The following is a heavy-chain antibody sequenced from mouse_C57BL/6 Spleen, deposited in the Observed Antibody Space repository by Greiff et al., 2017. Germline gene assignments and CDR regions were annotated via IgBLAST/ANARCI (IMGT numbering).Heavy chain of an antibody. J-gene: IGHJ2*01. CDR1: GYTFTSYW. V-gene: IGHV1-59*01. Sequence: QVQLQQPGAELVRPGTSVKLSCKASGYTFTSYWMHWVKQRPGQGLEWIGVIDPSDSYTNYNQKFKGKATLTVDTSSSTAYMQLSSLTSEDSAVYYCARSDYGDYWGQGTTLTVSS. CDR2: IDPSDSYT. CDR3: ARSDYGDY.